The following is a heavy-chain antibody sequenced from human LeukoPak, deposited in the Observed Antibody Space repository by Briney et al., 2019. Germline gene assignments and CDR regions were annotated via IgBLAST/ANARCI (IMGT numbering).Heavy chain of an antibody. CDR3: ARDATDYYGSGNNWFDP. Sequence: ASVKVSCKASGYTFTGYYMHWVRQAPGQGLEWMGWINPNSGGTNYAQKFQGRVTMTRDTSISTAYMELSRLRSDDTAVYYCARDATDYYGSGNNWFDPWGQETLVTVSS. D-gene: IGHD3-10*01. J-gene: IGHJ5*02. V-gene: IGHV1-2*02. CDR2: INPNSGGT. CDR1: GYTFTGYY.